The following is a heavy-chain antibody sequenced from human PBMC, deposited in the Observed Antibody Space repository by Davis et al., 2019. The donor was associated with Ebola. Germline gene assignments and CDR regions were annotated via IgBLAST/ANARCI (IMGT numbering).Heavy chain of an antibody. CDR2: INPSGGST. D-gene: IGHD3-3*01. CDR3: ARDHPHVKPTYYDFWSGYYTPDY. V-gene: IGHV1-46*01. CDR1: GYTFTSYY. J-gene: IGHJ4*02. Sequence: ASVKVSCKASGYTFTSYYMHWVRQAPGQGPEWMGIINPSGGSTSYAQKFQGRVTMTRDTSTSTVYMELSSLRSEDTAVYYCARDHPHVKPTYYDFWSGYYTPDYWGQGTLVTVSS.